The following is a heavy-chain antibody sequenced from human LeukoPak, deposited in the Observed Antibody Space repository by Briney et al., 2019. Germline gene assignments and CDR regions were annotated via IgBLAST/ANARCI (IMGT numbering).Heavy chain of an antibody. V-gene: IGHV4-59*01. CDR1: GGFISNYY. D-gene: IGHD1-1*01. J-gene: IGHJ3*02. Sequence: PSETLSLTCTVSGGFISNYYWSWIRQPPGKGLEWIGYFYYSGSTNYNPSLKSRVTISVDTSKNQFSLKLSSVTAADTAVYYCARAKNIQLERGRAFDIWGQGTMVTVSS. CDR3: ARAKNIQLERGRAFDI. CDR2: FYYSGST.